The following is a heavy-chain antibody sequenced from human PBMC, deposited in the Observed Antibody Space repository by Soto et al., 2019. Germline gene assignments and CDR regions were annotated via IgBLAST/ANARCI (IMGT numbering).Heavy chain of an antibody. Sequence: GGSLRLSCAASGFTFSSYGMHWVRQAPGKGLEWVAVISSDGSNEYYADSVKGRFTISRDNSKNTLYLQMNSLRAEDTAVYYCAKGGLLTPVFFDFWGQGTLVTVSS. J-gene: IGHJ4*02. CDR1: GFTFSSYG. CDR2: ISSDGSNE. D-gene: IGHD4-17*01. CDR3: AKGGLLTPVFFDF. V-gene: IGHV3-30*18.